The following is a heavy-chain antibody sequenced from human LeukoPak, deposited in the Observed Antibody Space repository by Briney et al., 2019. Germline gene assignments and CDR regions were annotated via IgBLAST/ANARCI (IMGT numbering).Heavy chain of an antibody. CDR2: INPDSGGT. CDR3: AREPATMVRGVLLGRFDP. D-gene: IGHD3-10*01. CDR1: GYTFTGYY. Sequence: GASVKVSCKASGYTFTGYYMHWVRQAPGQGLEWMGRINPDSGGTKYAQKFQGRVTMTRGTSISTAYMELSRLRSDDTAVYYCAREPATMVRGVLLGRFDPWGQGTLVTVSS. J-gene: IGHJ5*02. V-gene: IGHV1-2*06.